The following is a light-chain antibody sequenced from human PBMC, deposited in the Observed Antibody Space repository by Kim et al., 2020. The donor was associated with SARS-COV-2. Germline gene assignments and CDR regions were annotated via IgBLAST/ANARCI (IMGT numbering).Light chain of an antibody. CDR3: AAWDDSLSGWV. CDR1: SSNIGSNY. Sequence: QSVLTQPPSASGTPGQRVIISCSGSSSNIGSNYVYWYQQLPGTAPKLLIYRNNQRPSGVPDRFSGSKSGTSASLDISGLRSEDEADYYCAAWDDSLSGWVFGGGTQLTFL. CDR2: RNN. J-gene: IGLJ3*02. V-gene: IGLV1-47*01.